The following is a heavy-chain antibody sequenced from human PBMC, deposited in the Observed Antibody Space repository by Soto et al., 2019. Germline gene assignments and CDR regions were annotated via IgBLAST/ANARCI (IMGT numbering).Heavy chain of an antibody. J-gene: IGHJ6*04. V-gene: IGHV3-74*01. D-gene: IGHD2-15*01. CDR1: GFTFSSYW. CDR3: ARGIGEDIVVVVGADLDV. Sequence: EVQLVESGGGLVQPGGSLRLSCAASGFTFSSYWMHWVRQAPGKGLVWVSRINSDGSSASYADSVKGRFTISRDNAKNTLYLQMNSLRAEDTAVYYCARGIGEDIVVVVGADLDVWGKGTTVTVSS. CDR2: INSDGSSA.